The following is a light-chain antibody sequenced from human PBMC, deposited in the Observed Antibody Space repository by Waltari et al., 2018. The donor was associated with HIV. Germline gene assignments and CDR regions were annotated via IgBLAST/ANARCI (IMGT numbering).Light chain of an antibody. CDR1: SSDFGAYNY. CDR3: SSYTSSSTLGV. J-gene: IGLJ2*01. Sequence: QSALTQPASVSGSPGQSFTISCTGTSSDFGAYNYVSWYQQHPGKAPKLMIYEVTNRPSGVSDRFSGSKSGNTASLTISGLQAEDEADYYCSSYTSSSTLGVFGGGTKLTVL. V-gene: IGLV2-14*01. CDR2: EVT.